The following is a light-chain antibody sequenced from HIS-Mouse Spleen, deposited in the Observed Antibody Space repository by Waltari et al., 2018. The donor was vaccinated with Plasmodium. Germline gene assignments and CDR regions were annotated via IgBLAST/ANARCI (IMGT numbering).Light chain of an antibody. J-gene: IGKJ1*01. CDR3: QQSYSTWT. Sequence: DIQMTQSPSSLSASVGDRVTITCRASQSISNYLNWYQQKPGKAPKFLIYAASTLQSGVPSRFRGSGSGTDFTLTISSLQPEDFATYYCQQSYSTWTFGQGTKVEIK. CDR2: AAS. V-gene: IGKV1-39*01. CDR1: QSISNY.